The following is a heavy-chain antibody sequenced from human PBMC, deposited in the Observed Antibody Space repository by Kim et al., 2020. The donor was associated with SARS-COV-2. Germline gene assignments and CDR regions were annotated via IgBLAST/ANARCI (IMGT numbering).Heavy chain of an antibody. D-gene: IGHD5-18*01. CDR3: ARGGYSYGKGQGYFGY. J-gene: IGHJ4*02. CDR2: IYYSGST. CDR1: GGSVSSGSYY. Sequence: SETLSLTCTVSGGSVSSGSYYWSWIRQPPGKGLEWIGYIYYSGSTNYNPSLKRRVTISVDTSKNQFSLKLSSVTAADTAVYYCARGGYSYGKGQGYFGYWGQETLGTVS. V-gene: IGHV4-61*01.